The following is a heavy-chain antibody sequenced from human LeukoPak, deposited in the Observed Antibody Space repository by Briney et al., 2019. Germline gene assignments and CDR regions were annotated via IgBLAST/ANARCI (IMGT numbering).Heavy chain of an antibody. CDR1: GGSISSYY. D-gene: IGHD2-21*01. Sequence: PSEXLSLTCTVSGGSISSYYWSWIRQLAGKGLEWIGRIYASGSTNYNPSLKSRVTMSVDTSKNQFSLKLSSVTAADTAVYYCARLLNYSVPDYWGQGTLVTVSS. CDR2: IYASGST. CDR3: ARLLNYSVPDY. J-gene: IGHJ4*02. V-gene: IGHV4-4*07.